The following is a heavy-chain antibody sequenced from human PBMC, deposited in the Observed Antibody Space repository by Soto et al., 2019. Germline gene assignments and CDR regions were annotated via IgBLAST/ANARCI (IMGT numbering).Heavy chain of an antibody. V-gene: IGHV1-2*02. J-gene: IGHJ4*02. CDR1: GYTFTGYY. D-gene: IGHD4-17*01. CDR2: ISPNSGDS. Sequence: ASVKVSCKASGYTFTGYYMHWVRQAPGQGLEWMAWISPNSGDSKYAQKFQDRVTVTRDTSISTAYMEMSRLRSDDTAVYYCARDRSTVTTLQIDYWGQGTLVTVSS. CDR3: ARDRSTVTTLQIDY.